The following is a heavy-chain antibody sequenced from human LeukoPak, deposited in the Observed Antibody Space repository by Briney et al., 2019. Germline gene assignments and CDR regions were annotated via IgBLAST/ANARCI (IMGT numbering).Heavy chain of an antibody. J-gene: IGHJ4*02. Sequence: GGSLRLSCAASGFTFSSYAMHWVRQAPGKGLKWVAVISYDGSNKYYADSVKGRFTISRDNSKNTLYLQMNSLRAEDTAVYYCARDPAGPSSWDYFDYWGQGTLVTVSS. CDR3: ARDPAGPSSWDYFDY. CDR1: GFTFSSYA. D-gene: IGHD6-13*01. CDR2: ISYDGSNK. V-gene: IGHV3-30*04.